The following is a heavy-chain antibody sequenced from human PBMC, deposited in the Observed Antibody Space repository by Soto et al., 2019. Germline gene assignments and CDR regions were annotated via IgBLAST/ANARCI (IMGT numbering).Heavy chain of an antibody. J-gene: IGHJ6*03. CDR1: GYSFTSYW. D-gene: IGHD2-15*01. Sequence: GESLKISCKGSGYSFTSYWIGWVRQMPGKGLEWMGIIYPGDSDTRYSPSFQGQVTISADKSISTAYLQWSSLKASDTAMYYCARMGGGSYYYYYYMDVWGKGTTVTVSS. V-gene: IGHV5-51*01. CDR3: ARMGGGSYYYYYYMDV. CDR2: IYPGDSDT.